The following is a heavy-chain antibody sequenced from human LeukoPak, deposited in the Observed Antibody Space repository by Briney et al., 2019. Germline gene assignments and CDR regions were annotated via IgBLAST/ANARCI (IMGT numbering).Heavy chain of an antibody. CDR2: IHTSGST. V-gene: IGHV4-4*07. J-gene: IGHJ4*02. CDR1: GGSLSNYH. Sequence: SETLSLTCTVSGGSLSNYHWSWIRQPAGKGLAWIGQIHTSGSTNYNPPLKSRVSMSIDTTEDQVSLTIRSVTAADTAFYYCARRDISSGWSFDYWGQGTLVTVSS. D-gene: IGHD6-19*01. CDR3: ARRDISSGWSFDY.